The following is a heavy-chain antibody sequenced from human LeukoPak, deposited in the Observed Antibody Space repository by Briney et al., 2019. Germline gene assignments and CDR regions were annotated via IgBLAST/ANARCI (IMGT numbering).Heavy chain of an antibody. J-gene: IGHJ4*02. D-gene: IGHD5-18*01. Sequence: GGSLRLSCAASGFTFSDYWIHWVRQAPGKGLVWVSRINTDGSITNYADSVKGRFSISRDNAKNTLYLQMSSLRAEDTAVYYCARGHVDTAMTGEFDYWGQGTLVTVSS. CDR3: ARGHVDTAMTGEFDY. V-gene: IGHV3-74*01. CDR1: GFTFSDYW. CDR2: INTDGSIT.